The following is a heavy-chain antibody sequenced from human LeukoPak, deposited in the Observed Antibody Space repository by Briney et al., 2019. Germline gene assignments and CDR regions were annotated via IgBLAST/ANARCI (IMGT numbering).Heavy chain of an antibody. CDR2: IYTSGST. Sequence: PSETLSLTCTVSGGSISSGSYYWSWIRQPAGKGLEWIGRIYTSGSTNYNPSLKSRVTISVDTSKNQFSLKLSSVTAADTAVYYCAAGWLQLPHYFDYWGQGSLVSVSS. J-gene: IGHJ4*02. CDR3: AAGWLQLPHYFDY. D-gene: IGHD5-24*01. CDR1: GGSISSGSYY. V-gene: IGHV4-61*02.